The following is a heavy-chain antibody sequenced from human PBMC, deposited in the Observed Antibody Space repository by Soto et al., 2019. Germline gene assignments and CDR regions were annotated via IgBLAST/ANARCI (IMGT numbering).Heavy chain of an antibody. CDR2: IVSGSTYT. D-gene: IGHD2-21*01. CDR1: GFTFSDYY. J-gene: IGHJ6*02. Sequence: PGGSLRLSCAASGFTFSDYYMAWVRQTPGKGLEWIAYIVSGSTYTNYADSVKGRFTISRDNDRESLFLEMNSLRADDTALYYCARVDGESRVDVSGQGTTVSVS. V-gene: IGHV3-11*06. CDR3: ARVDGESRVDV.